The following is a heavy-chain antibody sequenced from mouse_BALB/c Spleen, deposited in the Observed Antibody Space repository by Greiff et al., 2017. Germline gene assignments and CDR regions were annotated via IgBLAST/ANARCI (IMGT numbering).Heavy chain of an antibody. Sequence: EVKLMESGGGLVKPGGSLKLSCAASGFTFSSYAMSWVRQTPEKRLEWVASISSGGSTYYPDSVKGRFTISRDNAKNTLYLQMSSLKSEDTAMYYCARHRTGTNFDYWGQGTTLTVSS. CDR1: GFTFSSYA. CDR2: ISSGGST. CDR3: ARHRTGTNFDY. J-gene: IGHJ2*01. D-gene: IGHD4-1*01. V-gene: IGHV5-6-5*01.